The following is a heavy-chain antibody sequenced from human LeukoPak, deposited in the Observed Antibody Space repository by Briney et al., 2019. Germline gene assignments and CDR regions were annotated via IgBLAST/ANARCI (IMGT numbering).Heavy chain of an antibody. CDR2: IYYSGST. Sequence: SETLSLTCTVSGGSISSYYWSWIRQPPGKGLEWIGYIYYSGSTNYNPSLKSRVTISVDTSKNQFSLKLSSVTAADTAVYYCARTRRGDATHLDYWGQGTLVTVSS. CDR1: GGSISSYY. CDR3: ARTRRGDATHLDY. J-gene: IGHJ4*02. D-gene: IGHD3-16*01. V-gene: IGHV4-59*01.